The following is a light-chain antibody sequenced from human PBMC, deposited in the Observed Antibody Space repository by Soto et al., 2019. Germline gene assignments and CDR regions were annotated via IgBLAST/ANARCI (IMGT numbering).Light chain of an antibody. J-gene: IGKJ1*01. Sequence: GDRVTITCRASQNINSWLAWYQQKPGKAPKLLIHKASSLQSGVPSRFSGSGSGTEFTLTISSLDPDDFATYYCQQYNGYGRFGQGTKVDIK. CDR3: QQYNGYGR. CDR1: QNINSW. CDR2: KAS. V-gene: IGKV1-5*03.